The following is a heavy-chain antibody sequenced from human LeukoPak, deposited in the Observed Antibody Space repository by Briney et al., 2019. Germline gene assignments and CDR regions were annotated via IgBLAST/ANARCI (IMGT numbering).Heavy chain of an antibody. CDR1: GDSVSSNSAA. CDR3: ARLDSGWRYFDY. CDR2: TYYRSKWYT. V-gene: IGHV6-1*01. D-gene: IGHD6-19*01. Sequence: SQTLSLTCAISGDSVSSNSAAWNWIRQSPSRGLEWLGRTYYRSKWYTYYAASVKSRIAINRDTSKNQFSLKLTSVTAADTAVYHCARLDSGWRYFDYWGQGTLVTVSS. J-gene: IGHJ4*02.